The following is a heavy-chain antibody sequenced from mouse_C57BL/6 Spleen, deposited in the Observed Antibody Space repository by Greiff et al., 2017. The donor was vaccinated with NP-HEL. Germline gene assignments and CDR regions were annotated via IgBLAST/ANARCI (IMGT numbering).Heavy chain of an antibody. CDR2: IRSKSNNYAT. CDR3: VRQGYGSSFYYFDY. Sequence: DVQLVESGGGLVQPKGSLKLSCAASGFSFNTYAMNWVRQAPGKGLEWVARIRSKSNNYATYYADSVKDRFTISRDDSESMLYLQMNNLKTEDTAMYYCVRQGYGSSFYYFDYWGQGTTLTVSS. J-gene: IGHJ2*01. CDR1: GFSFNTYA. D-gene: IGHD1-1*01. V-gene: IGHV10-1*01.